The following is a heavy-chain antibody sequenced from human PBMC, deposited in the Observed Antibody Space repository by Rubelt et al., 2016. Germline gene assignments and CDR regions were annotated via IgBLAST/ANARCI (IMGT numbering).Heavy chain of an antibody. CDR1: GYTFTGYY. V-gene: IGHV1-2*06. CDR2: INPNGGGP. Sequence: QVQLVQSGAEVKMPGASVKVSCKASGYTFTGYYMHWVRQAPGQGLEWMGRINPNGGGPDYAQRFQGRVTMTRDTSISTAYMELSRLRSDDTAVYYCARDYDFWSGPIMDVWGQGTTVTVSS. J-gene: IGHJ6*02. D-gene: IGHD3-3*01. CDR3: ARDYDFWSGPIMDV.